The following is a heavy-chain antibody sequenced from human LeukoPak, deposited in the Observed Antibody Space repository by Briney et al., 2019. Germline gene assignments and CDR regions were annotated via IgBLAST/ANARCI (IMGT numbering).Heavy chain of an antibody. V-gene: IGHV3-23*01. CDR2: ISGSGSAT. D-gene: IGHD4-23*01. Sequence: GGSLRLSCAASDFTGSSNYMSWVRQAPGKGLEWVSGISGSGSATDSADSVKGRFIISRDNSKNTLYLQMYSLRVEDTAVYYCARRPGPYGGPFDYWGQGTLVTVSS. J-gene: IGHJ4*02. CDR3: ARRPGPYGGPFDY. CDR1: DFTGSSNY.